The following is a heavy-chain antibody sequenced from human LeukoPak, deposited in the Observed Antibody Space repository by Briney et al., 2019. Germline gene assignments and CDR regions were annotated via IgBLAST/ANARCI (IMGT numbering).Heavy chain of an antibody. J-gene: IGHJ6*03. D-gene: IGHD3-9*01. CDR3: ARGRYYDILTGYPPILYYMDV. CDR1: GFTLSSYW. Sequence: PGGSLRLSCAASGFTLSSYWMSWVRQAPGKGLEWVSGINWNGGSTGYADSVKGRFTISRDNAKNSLYLQMNSLRAEDTALYYCARGRYYDILTGYPPILYYMDVWGKGTTVTVSS. V-gene: IGHV3-20*04. CDR2: INWNGGST.